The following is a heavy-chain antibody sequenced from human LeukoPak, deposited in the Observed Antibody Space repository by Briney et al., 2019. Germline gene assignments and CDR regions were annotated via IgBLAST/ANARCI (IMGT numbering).Heavy chain of an antibody. CDR2: VYYTGVT. CDR3: ARERSSSGGHNRFDP. J-gene: IGHJ5*02. D-gene: IGHD4-23*01. V-gene: IGHV4-39*07. Sequence: PSETLSLTCTVSGGYIITSGHYWGWIRQPPGKGLEWIGSVYYTGVTSTNPFFRSRMSISVDTSKNQFSLNLTSVTAADAAVYYCARERSSSGGHNRFDPWGQGTLVTVSS. CDR1: GGYIITSGHY.